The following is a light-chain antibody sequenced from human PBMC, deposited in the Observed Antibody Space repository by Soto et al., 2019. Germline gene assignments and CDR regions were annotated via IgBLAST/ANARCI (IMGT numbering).Light chain of an antibody. CDR1: SSDVGGYNY. CDR2: DVN. V-gene: IGLV2-14*01. J-gene: IGLJ2*01. Sequence: QSALTQPASVSGSPGQSITISCTGTSSDVGGYNYVSWYQQYPGKAPKRMIYDVNNRPSGVSDRFSGSKSGHTTSLTISGLQAEDEADYYCASYTSSTTVVFGGGTKLTVL. CDR3: ASYTSSTTVV.